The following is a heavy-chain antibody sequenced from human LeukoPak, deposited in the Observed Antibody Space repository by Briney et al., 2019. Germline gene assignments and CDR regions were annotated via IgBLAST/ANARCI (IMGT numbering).Heavy chain of an antibody. D-gene: IGHD3-22*01. CDR1: GYTFTGYY. J-gene: IGHJ4*02. CDR2: FNPNSGDT. Sequence: ASVKLCGKASGYTFTGYYVHWVRQAPGQGLEWMGWFNPNSGDTNYAKMFQGRVTMTRDTSISTAYMELSRLRSDDTAVYYCAREYYDSSGYYLLDWGQGTLVTVSS. V-gene: IGHV1-2*02. CDR3: AREYYDSSGYYLLD.